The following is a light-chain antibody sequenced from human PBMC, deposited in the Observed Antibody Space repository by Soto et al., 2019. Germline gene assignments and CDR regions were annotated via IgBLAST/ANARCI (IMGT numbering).Light chain of an antibody. CDR1: SSDVGAYTY. J-gene: IGLJ1*01. Sequence: QSALTQPASVSGSPGQSITISCSGTSSDVGAYTYVSWYQVHPGEPPKLVIYDVSKRPSGVSNRFSGSKSGNTASLTISGLQDEDEGDYYCSSYRSTSTLGVFGTGTKVTVL. CDR2: DVS. V-gene: IGLV2-14*03. CDR3: SSYRSTSTLGV.